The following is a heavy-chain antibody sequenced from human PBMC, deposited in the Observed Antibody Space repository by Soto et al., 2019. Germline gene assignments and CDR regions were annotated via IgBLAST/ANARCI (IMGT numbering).Heavy chain of an antibody. J-gene: IGHJ4*02. Sequence: GGSLRLSCTASGFTFSSYAMHWVRQAPGKGLEWVAVISYDGSNKYYADSVKGRFTISRDNSKNTLYLQMNSLRAEDTAVYYCARAEYQPLLGGDFDYWGQGTLVTVSS. D-gene: IGHD2-2*01. CDR2: ISYDGSNK. V-gene: IGHV3-30-3*01. CDR1: GFTFSSYA. CDR3: ARAEYQPLLGGDFDY.